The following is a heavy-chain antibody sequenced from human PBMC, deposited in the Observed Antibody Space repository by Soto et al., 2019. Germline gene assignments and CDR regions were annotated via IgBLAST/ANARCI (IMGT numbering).Heavy chain of an antibody. V-gene: IGHV1-3*01. J-gene: IGHJ5*02. D-gene: IGHD3-3*01. Sequence: GASVKVSCKASGYTFSSYAMHWVRQAPGQRLEWMGWINAGYGNTKSSQKFQDRVTISRDTSTSTAYMELRSLRSDDTAIYYCARDPHEFWTSYWFDPWGQGTPVTV. CDR3: ARDPHEFWTSYWFDP. CDR1: GYTFSSYA. CDR2: INAGYGNT.